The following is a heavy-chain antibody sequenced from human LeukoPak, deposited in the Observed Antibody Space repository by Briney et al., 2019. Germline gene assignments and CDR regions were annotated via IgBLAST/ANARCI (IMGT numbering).Heavy chain of an antibody. V-gene: IGHV4-38-2*02. J-gene: IGHJ4*02. CDR2: IYHSGSI. CDR1: GYSISSGYY. Sequence: SETLSLTCTVSGYSISSGYYWGWIRQPPGKGLEWIGSIYHSGSIYYNPSLKSRVTISVDTSKNQFSLKLSSVTAAGTAVYYCARGSCSSTSCSDYWGRGTLVTVSS. D-gene: IGHD2-2*01. CDR3: ARGSCSSTSCSDY.